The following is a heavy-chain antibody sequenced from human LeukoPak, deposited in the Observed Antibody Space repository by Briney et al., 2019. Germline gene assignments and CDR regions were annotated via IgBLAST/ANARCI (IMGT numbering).Heavy chain of an antibody. V-gene: IGHV3-23*01. CDR2: ISGSGGSI. CDR1: GFTFSSYA. J-gene: IGHJ2*01. Sequence: GGSLRLSCAASGFTFSSYAMSWVRQAPGKGLEWVSGISGSGGSIYYADSVKGRFAISRDNSKNTLYLQMNSLRADDTAVYYCAKRYYYDSSGYYLPYWYFDLWGRGTLVTVSS. CDR3: AKRYYYDSSGYYLPYWYFDL. D-gene: IGHD3-22*01.